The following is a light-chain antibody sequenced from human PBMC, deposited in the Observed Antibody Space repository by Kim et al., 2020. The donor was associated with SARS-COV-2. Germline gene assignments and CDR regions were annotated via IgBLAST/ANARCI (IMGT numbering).Light chain of an antibody. V-gene: IGLV3-19*01. CDR2: GKN. Sequence: ALGQTVRITCQGDSLRSYYASWYQQKPGLDPVLVIYGKNNRPSGIPDLFSGSSSGNTASLTITGAQAEDEADYYCDSRDSSGNHVVFGGGTQLTVL. CDR3: DSRDSSGNHVV. J-gene: IGLJ2*01. CDR1: SLRSYY.